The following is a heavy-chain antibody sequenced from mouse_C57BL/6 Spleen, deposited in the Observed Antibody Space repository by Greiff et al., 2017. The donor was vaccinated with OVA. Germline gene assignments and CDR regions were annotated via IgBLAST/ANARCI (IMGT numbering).Heavy chain of an antibody. J-gene: IGHJ1*03. V-gene: IGHV1-82*01. Sequence: QVQLKQSGPELVKPGASVKISCKASGYAFSSSWMNWVKQRPGKGLEWIGRIYPGDGDTNYNGKFKGKATLTADKSSSTAYMQLSSLTSEDSAVYFCARSNDGYYENWYFDVWGTGTTVTVSS. D-gene: IGHD2-3*01. CDR3: ARSNDGYYENWYFDV. CDR1: GYAFSSSW. CDR2: IYPGDGDT.